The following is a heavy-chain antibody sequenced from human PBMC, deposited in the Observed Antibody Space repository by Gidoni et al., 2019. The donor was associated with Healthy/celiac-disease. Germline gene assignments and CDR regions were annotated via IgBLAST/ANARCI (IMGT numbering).Heavy chain of an antibody. J-gene: IGHJ6*02. Sequence: QVQLQESGPGLVQPSETLSLTCTVSGGSIRRYYWSWIRQPAGKGLEWIGRMYSSGSTNYNPSLKSRVTMSVNTSKNQFSLKLRSVTAADTAVYYCARGGVRDMDVWGQGTTVTVSS. CDR2: MYSSGST. V-gene: IGHV4-4*07. D-gene: IGHD1-1*01. CDR1: GGSIRRYY. CDR3: ARGGVRDMDV.